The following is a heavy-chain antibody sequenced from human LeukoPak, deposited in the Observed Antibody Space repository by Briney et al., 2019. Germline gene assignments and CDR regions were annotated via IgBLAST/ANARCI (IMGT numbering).Heavy chain of an antibody. CDR2: TYYRSKWYN. CDR1: GDSVSSNSAV. Sequence: SQTLSLTCAISGDSVSSNSAVWNWIRQSPSRGLEWLGRTYYRSKWYNDYAVSMKSRITINPDTSKNQFSLQLNSVTPEDTAVYFCASLITASVTGFDFWGQGTLVTVSS. V-gene: IGHV6-1*01. D-gene: IGHD3-10*01. J-gene: IGHJ4*02. CDR3: ASLITASVTGFDF.